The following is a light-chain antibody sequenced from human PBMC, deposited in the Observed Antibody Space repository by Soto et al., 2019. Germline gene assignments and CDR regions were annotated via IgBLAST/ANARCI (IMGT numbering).Light chain of an antibody. V-gene: IGLV2-14*03. CDR2: EVS. J-gene: IGLJ1*01. CDR3: SSYTSRSTRV. CDR1: SSDIGAYDY. Sequence: QSVLAQPASVSGSPGQSIAISCTGTSSDIGAYDYVSWYQQLPDKPPKLIIYEVSHRPSGVSDRFSGSKSVNTATLTISRLQAEDDADYYCSSYTSRSTRVFGTGTKLTVL.